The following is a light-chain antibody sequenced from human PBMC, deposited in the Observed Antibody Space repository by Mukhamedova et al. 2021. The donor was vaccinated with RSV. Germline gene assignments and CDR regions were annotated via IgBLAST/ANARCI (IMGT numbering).Light chain of an antibody. J-gene: IGKJ1*01. Sequence: WYQRRVHGKAPKFLIYKASSLESGVPSRFSGSRSGTEFTLTISSLQPDDFATYYCQQYSSYSSTFGQGTKVEIK. CDR2: KAS. V-gene: IGKV1-5*03. CDR3: QQYSSYSST.